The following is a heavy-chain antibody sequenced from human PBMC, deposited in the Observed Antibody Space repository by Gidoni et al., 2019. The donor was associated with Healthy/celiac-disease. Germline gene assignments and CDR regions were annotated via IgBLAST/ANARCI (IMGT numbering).Heavy chain of an antibody. CDR2: INHSGST. Sequence: QVQLQQWGAGLLKPSETLSLTCAVYGGSFSGYYWSWIRQPPGKGLEWIGEINHSGSTNYNPSLKSRVTKSVDTSKNQFSLKLSSVTAADTAVYYCARELVGYYHFDYWGQGTLVTVSS. D-gene: IGHD3-22*01. CDR3: ARELVGYYHFDY. V-gene: IGHV4-34*01. J-gene: IGHJ4*02. CDR1: GGSFSGYY.